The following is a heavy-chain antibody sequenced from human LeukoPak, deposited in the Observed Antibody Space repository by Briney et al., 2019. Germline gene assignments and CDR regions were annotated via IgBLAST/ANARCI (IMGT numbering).Heavy chain of an antibody. D-gene: IGHD5-12*01. V-gene: IGHV3-30*04. CDR2: ISYDGSNK. J-gene: IGHJ4*02. CDR1: GLTFSSYA. CDR3: ARDWRSGYELDY. Sequence: GGSLRLSCAASGLTFSSYAMHWARQAPGRGLEGVAVISYDGSNKYYADSVKGRFTISRDNSKNTLYLQMNSLRAEDTAVYYCARDWRSGYELDYWGQGTLVTVSS.